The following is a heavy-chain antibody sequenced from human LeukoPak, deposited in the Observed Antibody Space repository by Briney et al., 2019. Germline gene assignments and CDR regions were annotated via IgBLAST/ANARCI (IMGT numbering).Heavy chain of an antibody. CDR1: GGSFSGYY. J-gene: IGHJ1*01. CDR2: INHSGST. D-gene: IGHD6-13*01. Sequence: SETLSLTCAVYGGSFSGYYWNWVRQPPGKGLEWVGEINHSGSTNYNPSLKSRVTISVDTSKNQFSLKLSSVTAADTAVYYCARQPYSRRGYFQHWGQGTLVTVSS. V-gene: IGHV4-34*01. CDR3: ARQPYSRRGYFQH.